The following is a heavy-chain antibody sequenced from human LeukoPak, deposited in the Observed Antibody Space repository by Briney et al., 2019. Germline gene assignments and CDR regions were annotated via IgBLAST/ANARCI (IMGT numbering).Heavy chain of an antibody. CDR3: ARRGYASSWSFDY. Sequence: SETLSLTCTVSGGSISGYYWNWVRQPPGKGLEWIGYIYYSGSTKYNPSLKSRVTISVDTSKNQFSLKLSSVTAADTAVYYCARRGYASSWSFDYWGRGTLVTVSS. CDR2: IYYSGST. V-gene: IGHV4-59*08. J-gene: IGHJ4*02. CDR1: GGSISGYY. D-gene: IGHD6-13*01.